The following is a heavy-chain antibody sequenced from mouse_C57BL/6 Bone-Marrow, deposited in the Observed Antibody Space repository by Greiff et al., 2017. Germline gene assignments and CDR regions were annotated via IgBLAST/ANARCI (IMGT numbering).Heavy chain of an antibody. CDR1: GFNIKDYY. J-gene: IGHJ4*01. V-gene: IGHV14-2*01. Sequence: EVQLQQSGAELVKPGASVKLSCTASGFNIKDYYMHWVKQRTEQGLEWIGRIDPEDGDTKYAPKFQGKATITADTSSNTAYLQLSSLTSEDTAVYYCARDYDYDYAMDYGGQGTSVTVSS. CDR3: ARDYDYDYAMDY. D-gene: IGHD2-4*01. CDR2: IDPEDGDT.